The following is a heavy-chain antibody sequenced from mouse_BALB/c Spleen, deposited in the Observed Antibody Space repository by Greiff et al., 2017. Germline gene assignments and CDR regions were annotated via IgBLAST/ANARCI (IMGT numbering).Heavy chain of an antibody. J-gene: IGHJ2*01. CDR3: ARYYGNYVDYFDY. CDR1: GYTFTSYV. CDR2: INPYNDGT. D-gene: IGHD2-1*01. Sequence: QLKQSGPELVKPGASVKMSCKASGYTFTSYVMHWVKQKPGQGLEWIGYINPYNDGTKYNEKFKGKATLTSDKSSSTAYMELSSLTSEDSAVYYCARYYGNYVDYFDYWGQGTTLTVSS. V-gene: IGHV1-14*01.